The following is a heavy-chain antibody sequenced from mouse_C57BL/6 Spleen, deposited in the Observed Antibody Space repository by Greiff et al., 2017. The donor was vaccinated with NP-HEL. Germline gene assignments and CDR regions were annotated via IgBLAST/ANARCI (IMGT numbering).Heavy chain of an antibody. V-gene: IGHV5-17*01. D-gene: IGHD1-1*01. Sequence: EVKVVESGGGLMKPGGSLKLSCAASGFTFSDYGMHWVRQAPEKGLEWVAYISSGSSTIYYADTVKGRFTISRDNAKNTLFLQMTSLRSEDTAMYYCARNYGSSYRWYFDVWGTGTTVTVSS. CDR2: ISSGSSTI. CDR3: ARNYGSSYRWYFDV. J-gene: IGHJ1*03. CDR1: GFTFSDYG.